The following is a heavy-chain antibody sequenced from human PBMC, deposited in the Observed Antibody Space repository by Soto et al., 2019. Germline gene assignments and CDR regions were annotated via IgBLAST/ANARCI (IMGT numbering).Heavy chain of an antibody. D-gene: IGHD3-16*01. CDR2: IVVGSGNT. CDR3: AAVTMDV. V-gene: IGHV1-58*01. Sequence: ASVKVSCKASGFTFTSSAVQWVRQARGQRLEWIGWIVVGSGNTNYAQKYQERFPIPRDLSTSTAYMELSSLRSEDTAVYYCAAVTMDVWGQGTTVTVSS. CDR1: GFTFTSSA. J-gene: IGHJ6*02.